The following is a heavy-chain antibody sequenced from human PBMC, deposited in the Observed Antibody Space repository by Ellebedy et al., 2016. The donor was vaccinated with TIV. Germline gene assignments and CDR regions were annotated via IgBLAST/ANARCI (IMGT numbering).Heavy chain of an antibody. CDR2: MNPNSGNT. CDR1: GYTFTSYD. Sequence: ASVKVSCKASGYTFTSYDINWVRQATGQGLEWMGWMNPNSGNTGYAQKFQGRVTMTRNTSISTAYMELSSLRSEDTAVYYCARGTHWGGWLVYWGQGTLVTVSS. V-gene: IGHV1-8*01. CDR3: ARGTHWGGWLVY. D-gene: IGHD6-19*01. J-gene: IGHJ4*02.